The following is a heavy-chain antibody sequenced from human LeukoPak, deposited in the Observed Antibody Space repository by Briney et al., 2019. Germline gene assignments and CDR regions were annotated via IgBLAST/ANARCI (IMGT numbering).Heavy chain of an antibody. CDR3: ARTRPNYYYGSGSYYTPFDY. J-gene: IGHJ4*02. D-gene: IGHD3-10*01. CDR2: MNLNIGNT. CDR1: ENTSTSYV. V-gene: IGHV1-8*03. Sequence: GASVKVSCKASENTSTSYVINRGGQAIGKGLEWRGWMNLNIGNTGYAQKFQGRVTITADESTSTAYMELSSLRSEDTAVYYCARTRPNYYYGSGSYYTPFDYWGQGTLVTVSS.